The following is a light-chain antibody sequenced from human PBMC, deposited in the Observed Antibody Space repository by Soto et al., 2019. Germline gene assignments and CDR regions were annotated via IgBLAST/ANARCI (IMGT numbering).Light chain of an antibody. V-gene: IGKV1-5*01. CDR1: QSISSW. Sequence: DIQMTQSPSTLSASVGDRVTITCRASQSISSWLAWYQQKPGKAPKLLIYDASSLESGVPSRFSGSGSGTEFTLTISSLQPDDFATYYCQQYHSYSTFGQGTRLEI. J-gene: IGKJ5*01. CDR2: DAS. CDR3: QQYHSYST.